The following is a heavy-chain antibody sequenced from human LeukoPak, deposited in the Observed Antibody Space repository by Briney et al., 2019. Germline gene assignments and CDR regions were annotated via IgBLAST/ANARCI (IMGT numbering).Heavy chain of an antibody. V-gene: IGHV1-8*01. CDR3: ARVQWLAPQYYFDY. Sequence: ASVKASCKASGYTFTSYDINWVRQATGQGLEWMGWMNPNSGNTGYAQKFQGRVTMTRNTSISTTYMGLSSLRSEDTAVYYCARVQWLAPQYYFDYWGQGTLVTVSS. D-gene: IGHD6-19*01. CDR1: GYTFTSYD. J-gene: IGHJ4*02. CDR2: MNPNSGNT.